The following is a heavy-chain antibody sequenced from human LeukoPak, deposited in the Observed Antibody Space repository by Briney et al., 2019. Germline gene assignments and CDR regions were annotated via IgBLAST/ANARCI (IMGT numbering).Heavy chain of an antibody. Sequence: SETLSLTCAVCGGSFSGYYWSWIRQPPGKGLEWVGEINHSGSTNYNPSLKSRVTISLETSKKQVSLKLSPVTAADTAVYYCARYVYDSSGYYYYYYYMDVWGKGTTVTVSS. D-gene: IGHD3-22*01. CDR3: ARYVYDSSGYYYYYYYMDV. CDR1: GGSFSGYY. CDR2: INHSGST. J-gene: IGHJ6*03. V-gene: IGHV4-34*01.